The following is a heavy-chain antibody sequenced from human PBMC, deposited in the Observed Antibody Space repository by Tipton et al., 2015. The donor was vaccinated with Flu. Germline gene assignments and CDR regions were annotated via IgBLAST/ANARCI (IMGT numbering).Heavy chain of an antibody. Sequence: GLVKPSETLSLTCVVSGYSINSGYFWGWIRQPPGKGLEWIGSIHHSGTTYYNPSLKSRVTILIDTSKSQFSLKLNSVTAADTAMYYCARQDSSRRLNWFDPWGQGTLVTVSS. CDR3: ARQDSSRRLNWFDP. V-gene: IGHV4-38-2*01. CDR2: IHHSGTT. D-gene: IGHD6-13*01. CDR1: GYSINSGYF. J-gene: IGHJ5*02.